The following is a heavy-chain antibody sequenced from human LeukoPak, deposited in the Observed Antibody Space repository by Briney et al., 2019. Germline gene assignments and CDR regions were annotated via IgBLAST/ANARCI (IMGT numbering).Heavy chain of an antibody. Sequence: SETLSLTCTVSGGSISSSSYYWGWIRQPPGKGLEWIGRIYTSGSTNYNPSLKSRVTMSVDTSKNQFSLKLSSVTAADTAVYYCARGTYYYDSSGKEYFQHWGQGTLVTVSS. J-gene: IGHJ1*01. D-gene: IGHD3-22*01. V-gene: IGHV4-39*07. CDR1: GGSISSSSYY. CDR2: IYTSGST. CDR3: ARGTYYYDSSGKEYFQH.